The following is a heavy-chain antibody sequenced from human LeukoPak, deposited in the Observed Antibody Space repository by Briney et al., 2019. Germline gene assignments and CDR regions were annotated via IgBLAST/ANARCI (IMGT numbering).Heavy chain of an antibody. V-gene: IGHV1-69*13. Sequence: SVEVSCKASGYTFTSYGISWVRQAPGQGLEWMGGIIPIFGTANYAQKFQGRVTITADESTSTAYMELSSLRSEDTAVYYCAGGSPYYYDSSGLFGYWGQGTLVTVSS. CDR3: AGGSPYYYDSSGLFGY. J-gene: IGHJ4*02. CDR1: GYTFTSYG. D-gene: IGHD3-22*01. CDR2: IIPIFGTA.